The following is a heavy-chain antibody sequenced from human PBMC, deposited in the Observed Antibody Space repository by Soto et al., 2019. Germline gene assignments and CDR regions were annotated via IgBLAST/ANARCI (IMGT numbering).Heavy chain of an antibody. CDR2: IAPFSGDV. CDR1: GNTFSYRY. D-gene: IGHD1-26*01. Sequence: QMQLVQSGAEVTKTGSSVTVSCQALGNTFSYRYLHWVRQAPGQALEWMGWIAPFSGDVHYAQKFQERVTLSKDRANNTAYMRMRSLKSEDTAIYFFASGGAGSGPFTWELPDHWGQGTLVTVSS. V-gene: IGHV1-45*02. J-gene: IGHJ4*02. CDR3: ASGGAGSGPFTWELPDH.